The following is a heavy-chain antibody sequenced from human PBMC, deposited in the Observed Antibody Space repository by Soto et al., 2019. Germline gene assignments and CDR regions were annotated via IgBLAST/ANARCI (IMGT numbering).Heavy chain of an antibody. CDR3: VRGPSGQLGNWFDP. D-gene: IGHD6-13*01. CDR2: IKSDGSST. V-gene: IGHV3-74*01. Sequence: EVQLVESGGGLVQPGGSLRLSCAASGLTFSSNWMHWVRQAPGKGLVWVSRIKSDGSSTSYADSVKGRFTISRDNAKNTLYLQMNSLRAEDTAVYYCVRGPSGQLGNWFDPWGQGTLVTVSS. J-gene: IGHJ5*02. CDR1: GLTFSSNW.